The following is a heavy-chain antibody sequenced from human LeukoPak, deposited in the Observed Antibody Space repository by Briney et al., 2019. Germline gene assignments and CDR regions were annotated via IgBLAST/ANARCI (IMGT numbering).Heavy chain of an antibody. CDR1: GFTFTSYT. D-gene: IGHD2-2*01. CDR2: LSGSGGAT. CDR3: AKARRPGSSASLDY. Sequence: GGSLRLSCAASGFTFTSYTMTWVRQAPGKGLEWVSALSGSGGATYYADSLKGRFTISRDSSTNTLYLHLNSLSDKASAVYHCAKARRPGSSASLDYWGKGTLVTVSS. V-gene: IGHV3-23*01. J-gene: IGHJ4*02.